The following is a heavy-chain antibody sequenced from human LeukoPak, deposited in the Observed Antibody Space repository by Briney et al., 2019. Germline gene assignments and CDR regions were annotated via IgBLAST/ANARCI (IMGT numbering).Heavy chain of an antibody. CDR1: GGSFSGYY. CDR3: ASQEMATIKGVYYYYYMDV. Sequence: PSETLSLTCAVYGGSFSGYYWSWIRQPPGKGLEWIGEINHSGSTNYNPSLKSRVTISVDTSKNQFSLKLSSVTAADTAVYYCASQEMATIKGVYYYYYMDVWGKGTTVTVSS. J-gene: IGHJ6*03. D-gene: IGHD5-24*01. CDR2: INHSGST. V-gene: IGHV4-34*01.